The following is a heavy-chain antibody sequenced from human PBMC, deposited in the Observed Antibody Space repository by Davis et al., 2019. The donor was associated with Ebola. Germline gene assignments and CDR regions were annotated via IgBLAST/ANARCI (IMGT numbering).Heavy chain of an antibody. D-gene: IGHD4-17*01. CDR1: GGSISSYY. V-gene: IGHV4-59*01. CDR2: IYYSGST. CDR3: ARDTVTTGFDP. J-gene: IGHJ5*02. Sequence: MPSETLSLTCTVSGGSISSYYWSWIRQPPGKGLGWFGYIYYSGSTNYNPSLKSRVTISVDTSKNQFSLKLSSATAADTAVYYCARDTVTTGFDPWGQGTLVTVSS.